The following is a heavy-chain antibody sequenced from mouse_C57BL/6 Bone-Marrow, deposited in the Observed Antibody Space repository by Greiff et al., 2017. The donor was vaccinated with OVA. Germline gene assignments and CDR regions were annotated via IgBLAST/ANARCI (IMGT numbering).Heavy chain of an antibody. V-gene: IGHV5-2*01. Sequence: EVKLVESGGGLVQPGESLKVDGGGEEDECPSHVMSWVRTTPEKRLELVAAFNSDGGSTYYPDTMERRFIISRDNTKKTLYLQMSSLRSEDTALYYCARQGPDYAMDYWGQGTSVTVSS. CDR3: ARQGPDYAMDY. CDR2: FNSDGGST. J-gene: IGHJ4*01. CDR1: EDECPSHV.